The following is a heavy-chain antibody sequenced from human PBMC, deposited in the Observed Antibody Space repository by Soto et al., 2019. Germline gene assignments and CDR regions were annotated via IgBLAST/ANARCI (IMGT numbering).Heavy chain of an antibody. CDR1: ARSCGSFISSY. CDR2: INHSGST. CDR3: ARHNYDSSGFLHYYYGMDV. Sequence: SSNPSLTTAVHARSCGSFISSYWSWRRRSPGKGLEWIGEINHSGSTNYNPSLKSRLTISVDTPKNQFSLKLSSVTAADTAVYYCARHNYDSSGFLHYYYGMDVWGQGTTVT. J-gene: IGHJ6*02. D-gene: IGHD3-22*01. V-gene: IGHV4-34*01.